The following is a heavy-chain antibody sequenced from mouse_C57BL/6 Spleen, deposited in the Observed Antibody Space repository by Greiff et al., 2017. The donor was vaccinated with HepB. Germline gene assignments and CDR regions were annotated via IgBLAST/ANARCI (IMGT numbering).Heavy chain of an antibody. CDR1: GFTFSSYT. D-gene: IGHD2-1*01. Sequence: EVMLVESGGGLVKPGGSLKLSCAASGFTFSSYTMSWVRQTPEKRLEWVATISGGGGNTYYPDSVKGRFTISRDNAKNTLYLQMSSLRSEDTALYYCASLYGKGAMDYWGQGTSVTVSS. CDR2: ISGGGGNT. V-gene: IGHV5-9*01. J-gene: IGHJ4*01. CDR3: ASLYGKGAMDY.